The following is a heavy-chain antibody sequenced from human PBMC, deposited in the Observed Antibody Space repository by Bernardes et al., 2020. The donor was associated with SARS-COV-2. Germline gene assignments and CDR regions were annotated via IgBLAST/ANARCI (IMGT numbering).Heavy chain of an antibody. J-gene: IGHJ5*02. CDR3: AREGGYCSSTSCYNWFDP. CDR1: GGSISSSSYY. V-gene: IGHV4-39*07. D-gene: IGHD2-2*01. Sequence: SETLSLTCTVSGGSISSSSYYWGWIRQPPGKGLEWIGSIYYSGSTYYNPSLKSRVTISVDTSKNQFSLKLSSVTAADTAVYYCAREGGYCSSTSCYNWFDPWGQGTLVTVSS. CDR2: IYYSGST.